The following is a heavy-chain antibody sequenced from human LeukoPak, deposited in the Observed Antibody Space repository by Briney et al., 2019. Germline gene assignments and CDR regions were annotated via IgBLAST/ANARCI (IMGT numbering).Heavy chain of an antibody. CDR2: IIPIFGTA. CDR1: GGTFTIDA. J-gene: IGHJ4*02. Sequence: ASVRVSSKASGGTFTIDAISWVRQGPGQGLEWRGGIIPIFGTANSAQKFQGRVTLTADKSTSTAYMELSSLRSEDTAVYYCARDRGCSSTSCSFDYWGQGTLVTVSS. CDR3: ARDRGCSSTSCSFDY. D-gene: IGHD2-2*01. V-gene: IGHV1-69*06.